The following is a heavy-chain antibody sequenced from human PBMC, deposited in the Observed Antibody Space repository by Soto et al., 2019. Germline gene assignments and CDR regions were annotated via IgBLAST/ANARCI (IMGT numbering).Heavy chain of an antibody. CDR2: ISAYNGNT. D-gene: IGHD2-15*01. V-gene: IGHV1-18*04. CDR1: RYGIASNA. Sequence: SSKPTTKAPRYGIASNARMSPQQEKKKGLEWMGWISAYNGNTNYAQKLQGRVTMTTDTSTSTAYMELRSLRSDDTAVYFFVRGRPSERISYYGMGVWGQGTTGSVSS. J-gene: IGHJ6*02. CDR3: VRGRPSERISYYGMGV.